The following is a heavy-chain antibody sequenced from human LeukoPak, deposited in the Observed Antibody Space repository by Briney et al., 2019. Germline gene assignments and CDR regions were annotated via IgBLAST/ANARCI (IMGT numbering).Heavy chain of an antibody. Sequence: GVSLRLSCAASGFTFSTYGLHWVRQAPGKGLEWVTFIRYDGNYKYYADSVKGRFTISRDNSKNTLYLQMNSLRADDTAVYYCAKAAEWLRSPFDYWGQGTLVTVSS. J-gene: IGHJ4*02. CDR1: GFTFSTYG. CDR2: IRYDGNYK. CDR3: AKAAEWLRSPFDY. D-gene: IGHD5-12*01. V-gene: IGHV3-30*02.